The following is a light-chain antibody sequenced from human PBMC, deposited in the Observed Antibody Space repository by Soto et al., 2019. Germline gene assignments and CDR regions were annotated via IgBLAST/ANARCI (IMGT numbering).Light chain of an antibody. CDR2: EVT. Sequence: QSALTQPASVSGPPGQSITISCTGTSSDVGRYNYVSWYQQYPGRAPKLIIYEVTNRPSGVSDRFSGSKSGNVASLTISGLQAADEADYYCGSYTSTYVRIFGTGTKVTVL. CDR3: GSYTSTYVRI. J-gene: IGLJ1*01. CDR1: SSDVGRYNY. V-gene: IGLV2-14*01.